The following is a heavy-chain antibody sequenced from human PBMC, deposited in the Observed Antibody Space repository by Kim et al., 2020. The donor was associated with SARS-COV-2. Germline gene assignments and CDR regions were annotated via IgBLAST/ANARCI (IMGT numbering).Heavy chain of an antibody. J-gene: IGHJ6*02. Sequence: SETLSLTCAVYGGSFSGYYWSWIRQPPGKGLEWIGEINHSGSTNYNPSLKSRVTISVDTSKNQFSLKLSSVTAADTAVYYCARVGGIVVVVAAKGNSYYYYGMDVWGQGTTVTVSS. V-gene: IGHV4-34*01. CDR1: GGSFSGYY. CDR2: INHSGST. CDR3: ARVGGIVVVVAAKGNSYYYYGMDV. D-gene: IGHD2-15*01.